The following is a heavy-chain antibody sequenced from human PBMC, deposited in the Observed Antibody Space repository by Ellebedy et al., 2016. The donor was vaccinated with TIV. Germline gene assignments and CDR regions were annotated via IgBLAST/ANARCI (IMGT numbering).Heavy chain of an antibody. D-gene: IGHD4-17*01. Sequence: GESLKISCAASRFSFSSYWMSWVRQAPGKGLEWVDNINQDGGQKYYVDSVRGRFTISRDNVKNSLYLQVNSLRAEDTAMYYCATDGSYGDYLTPQHAFTIWGQGTMVTVSS. CDR2: INQDGGQK. CDR3: ATDGSYGDYLTPQHAFTI. CDR1: RFSFSSYW. V-gene: IGHV3-7*01. J-gene: IGHJ3*02.